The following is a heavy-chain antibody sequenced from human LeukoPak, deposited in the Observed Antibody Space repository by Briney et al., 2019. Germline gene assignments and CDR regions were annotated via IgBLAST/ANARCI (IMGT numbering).Heavy chain of an antibody. CDR3: ARGGASQYYVDV. CDR1: GYTFTSYY. CDR2: IKPSGGST. V-gene: IGHV1-46*01. J-gene: IGHJ6*03. Sequence: ASVKVSCKASGYTFTSYYMHWVRQAPGQGLEWMGIIKPSGGSTSYAQKFQGRVTMTRDTSTSTVYMEQSSLRSEDTAVYYCARGGASQYYVDVWGKGTTVTVSS. D-gene: IGHD6-25*01.